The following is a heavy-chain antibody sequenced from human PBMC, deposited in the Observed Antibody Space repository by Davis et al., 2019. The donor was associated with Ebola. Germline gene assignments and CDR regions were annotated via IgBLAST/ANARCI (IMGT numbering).Heavy chain of an antibody. J-gene: IGHJ5*02. CDR3: ARDLGYDFWSGYPSNWFDP. V-gene: IGHV7-4-1*02. Sequence: ASVKVSCKASGYTFTSYAMNWVRQAPGQGLEWMGWINTNTGNPTYAQGFTGRFVFSLDTSVSTAYLQISSLKAEDTAVYYCARDLGYDFWSGYPSNWFDPWGQGTLVTVSS. CDR1: GYTFTSYA. D-gene: IGHD3-3*01. CDR2: INTNTGNP.